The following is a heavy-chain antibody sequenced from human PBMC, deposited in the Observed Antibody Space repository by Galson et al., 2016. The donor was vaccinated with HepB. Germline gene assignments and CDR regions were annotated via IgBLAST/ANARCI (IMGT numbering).Heavy chain of an antibody. V-gene: IGHV3-30-3*01. CDR1: GFSFTSYA. Sequence: SLRLSCAGSGFSFTSYAVHWVRQAPGKGLESVGIVSHDGTTRYNADSVKGRFTISRDNSRNTLYLQMNSLRAEDAALYYCVRDHQTEITVPGTQIVHLSHMDVWGKGTTVAVSS. CDR3: VRDHQTEITVPGTQIVHLSHMDV. J-gene: IGHJ6*03. D-gene: IGHD1-1*01. CDR2: VSHDGTTR.